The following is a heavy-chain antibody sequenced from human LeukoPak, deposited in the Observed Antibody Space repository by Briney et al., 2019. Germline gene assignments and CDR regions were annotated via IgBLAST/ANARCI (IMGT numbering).Heavy chain of an antibody. V-gene: IGHV3-7*03. CDR1: GFSFSTTW. CDR2: INIDGSQR. CDR3: ARDPGWGALDY. J-gene: IGHJ4*02. D-gene: IGHD3-16*01. Sequence: GGSLRFSCAASGFSFSTTWMTWVRQTPGKGLELVANINIDGSQRYHADSVEGRFTISRDNVKNTLYLQMSSLRVEDTAVYYCARDPGWGALDYWGQGALVIVSS.